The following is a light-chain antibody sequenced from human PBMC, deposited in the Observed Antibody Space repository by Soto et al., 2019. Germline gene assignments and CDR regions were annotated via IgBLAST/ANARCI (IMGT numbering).Light chain of an antibody. CDR1: ALSDQF. J-gene: IGLJ2*01. CDR2: KDS. V-gene: IGLV3-25*03. CDR3: QSADSNNGYVI. Sequence: SYELTQPPSVSVFPGQTARITCAGDALSDQFAYWYQRKPGQAPVVAIYKDSERPSGIPDRFSGSSSGTTVTLTITAVQAEDEADYFCQSADSNNGYVIFGGGTKLTVL.